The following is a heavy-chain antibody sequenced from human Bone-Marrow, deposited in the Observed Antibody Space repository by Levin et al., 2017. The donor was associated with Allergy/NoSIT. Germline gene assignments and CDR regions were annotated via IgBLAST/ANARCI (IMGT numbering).Heavy chain of an antibody. CDR3: AREQYTGGSYFGMDG. D-gene: IGHD2-2*02. Sequence: PGGSLRLSCAASGFTFNNFFMTWVRQAPGKGLEWVANINQDGSTKQYVDSVKGRFIISRDNAKNSLFLQMSSLRDEDTALYYCAREQYTGGSYFGMDGWGQGTTVTVSS. J-gene: IGHJ6*02. CDR1: GFTFNNFF. CDR2: INQDGSTK. V-gene: IGHV3-7*01.